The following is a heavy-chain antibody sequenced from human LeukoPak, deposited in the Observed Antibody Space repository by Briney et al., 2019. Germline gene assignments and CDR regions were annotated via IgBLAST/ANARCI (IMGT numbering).Heavy chain of an antibody. J-gene: IGHJ6*02. CDR3: ARFDIVVVPAAGDYGMDV. CDR2: IYYSGST. CDR1: GGSISSGDYY. V-gene: IGHV4-30-4*01. D-gene: IGHD2-2*01. Sequence: PSQTLSLTCTVSGGSISSGDYYWSWIRQPPGKGLEWIGYIYYSGSTYYNPSLKSRVTISVDTSKNQFSLKLSSVTAADTAVYYCARFDIVVVPAAGDYGMDVWGQGTTVTVSS.